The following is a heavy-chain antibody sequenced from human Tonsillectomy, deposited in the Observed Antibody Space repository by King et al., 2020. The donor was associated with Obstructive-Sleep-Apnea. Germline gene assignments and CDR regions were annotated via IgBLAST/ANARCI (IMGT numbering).Heavy chain of an antibody. CDR1: GFTFSTYA. J-gene: IGHJ4*02. CDR3: AKDRGWYRLPFDY. Sequence: VQLVESGGGLVQPGGSLRLSCAASGFTFSTYAMSWVRQAPGKGLEWVSVISGSGGGTYYEDSVKGRLTISRDNSKNTLYLQMNSLRAEDTAVYYCAKDRGWYRLPFDYWGQGTLVTVSS. V-gene: IGHV3-23*04. D-gene: IGHD6-19*01. CDR2: ISGSGGGT.